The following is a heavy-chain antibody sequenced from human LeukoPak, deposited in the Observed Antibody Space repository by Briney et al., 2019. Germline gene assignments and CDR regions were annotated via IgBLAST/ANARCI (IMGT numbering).Heavy chain of an antibody. D-gene: IGHD4-17*01. CDR2: ISYDGSKT. CDR3: ARDRGNGDYVIYYYYGMDV. Sequence: GGSLRLSCAVSGFTFSSFAVHWVRQAPGKGLEWVAVISYDGSKTYYADSVKGRFTISRDNSKNTLYLQMNSLRAEDTAVYYCARDRGNGDYVIYYYYGMDVWGQGTTVTVSS. J-gene: IGHJ6*02. CDR1: GFTFSSFA. V-gene: IGHV3-30-3*01.